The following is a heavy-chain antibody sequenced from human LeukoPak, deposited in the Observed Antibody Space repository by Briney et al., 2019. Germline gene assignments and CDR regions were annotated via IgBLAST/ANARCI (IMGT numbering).Heavy chain of an antibody. Sequence: SETLSLTCTVSGGSISSSSYYWGWIRQPPGKGLEWIGEINHSGSTNYNPSLKSRVTISVDTSKNQFSLKLSSVTAADTAVYYCAREDLPKLYGSGVALFDPWGQGTLVTVSS. J-gene: IGHJ5*02. CDR1: GGSISSSSYY. V-gene: IGHV4-39*07. CDR2: INHSGST. CDR3: AREDLPKLYGSGVALFDP. D-gene: IGHD3-10*01.